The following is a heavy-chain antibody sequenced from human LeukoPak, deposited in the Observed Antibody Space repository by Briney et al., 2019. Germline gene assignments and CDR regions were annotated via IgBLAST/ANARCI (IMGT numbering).Heavy chain of an antibody. V-gene: IGHV4-39*07. D-gene: IGHD1/OR15-1a*01. CDR2: HSHSGSA. J-gene: IGHJ4*02. CDR3: ARYQTGTMFAV. CDR1: GASINSDTYY. Sequence: SETLSLTCTVSGASINSDTYYWGWIRQPPGKGLEWIGTHSHSGSAYYNPSLRSRITMSLDTSENQLSLKLYSVTAADTAICYCARYQTGTMFAVWGQGTLVTISS.